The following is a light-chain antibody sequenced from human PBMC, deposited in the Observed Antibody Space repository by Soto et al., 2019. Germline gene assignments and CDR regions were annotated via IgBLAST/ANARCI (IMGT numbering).Light chain of an antibody. CDR3: QQYGSSPT. J-gene: IGKJ4*01. Sequence: EIVLTQSPGPLSLSPGERATLSCRASQSVSSSYLARYQQKPGPAPRLLIYGSSSRATGIPDRLSASGSRTDFNITISGLEPEDVEVYYCQQYGSSPTFGGGTRVEIK. V-gene: IGKV3-20*01. CDR1: QSVSSSY. CDR2: GSS.